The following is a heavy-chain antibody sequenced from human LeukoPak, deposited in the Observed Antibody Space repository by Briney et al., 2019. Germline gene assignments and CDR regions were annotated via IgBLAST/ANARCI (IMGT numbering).Heavy chain of an antibody. D-gene: IGHD3-16*01. CDR2: INPTGGST. J-gene: IGHJ6*02. V-gene: IGHV1-46*01. CDR1: GYTFPSYF. Sequence: ASVKVSCKASGYTFPSYFMHWVRQAPGQGLEWMGIINPTGGSTTYAQKFQGRVTMTRDTSISTAYMELSRLRSDDTAVYYCARDPRGYVDGMDVWGQGTTVTVSS. CDR3: ARDPRGYVDGMDV.